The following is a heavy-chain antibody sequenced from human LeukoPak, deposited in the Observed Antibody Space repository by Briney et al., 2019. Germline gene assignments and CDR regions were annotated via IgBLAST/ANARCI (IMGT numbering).Heavy chain of an antibody. V-gene: IGHV3-20*04. CDR2: INWNGDST. J-gene: IGHJ3*02. CDR1: GFTFDDYG. CDR3: ARCSRSSTDCYSEFDI. D-gene: IGHD2-2*02. Sequence: GGSLRLSCGASGFTFDDYGMSWVRQGPGKGLDWVSAINWNGDSTGYADSVRGRFTISRDNAKNSLYLQMNSLRAEDTALYYCARCSRSSTDCYSEFDIWGQGTMVTVSS.